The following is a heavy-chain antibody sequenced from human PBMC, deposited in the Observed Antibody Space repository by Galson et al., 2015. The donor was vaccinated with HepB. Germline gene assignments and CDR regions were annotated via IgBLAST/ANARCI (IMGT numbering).Heavy chain of an antibody. Sequence: LSLTCAVSGGSFSSDGYSWSWIRQPPGKGLEWIGYIYHSGSTYYNPSLKSRVTISVDRSKKQFSLKLTSVTAADTAVYYCASFELPLRYFDYWGQGTLVTVSS. CDR3: ASFELPLRYFDY. CDR2: IYHSGST. D-gene: IGHD3-9*01. CDR1: GGSFSSDGYS. J-gene: IGHJ4*02. V-gene: IGHV4-30-2*01.